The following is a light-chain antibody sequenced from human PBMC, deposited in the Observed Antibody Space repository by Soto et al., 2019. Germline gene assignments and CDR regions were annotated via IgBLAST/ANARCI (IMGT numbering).Light chain of an antibody. V-gene: IGLV1-47*01. CDR2: TNN. J-gene: IGLJ3*02. CDR1: TSNIGSNY. Sequence: QSVLTQPPSASGTPGQRVTISCSGRTSNIGSNYVYWYQHVPGTAPKLLIYTNNQRPSGVPDRFSGSKSATSASLAIGGLRSEDEADYYCAAWDDSLSGWVFGGGTKLTVL. CDR3: AAWDDSLSGWV.